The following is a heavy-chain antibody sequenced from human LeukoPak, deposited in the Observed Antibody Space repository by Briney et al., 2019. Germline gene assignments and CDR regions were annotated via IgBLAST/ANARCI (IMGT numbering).Heavy chain of an antibody. Sequence: ASVKVSCKTSGYTFTGYYMHWVRQAPGQGLEWMGWINPNSGGTKYAQKFQGRVTMTRDTSISTAYMELSRLTSDDTAVYYCARELWFGELTSIYHYSWFDPWGQGTLVTVSS. J-gene: IGHJ5*02. CDR1: GYTFTGYY. V-gene: IGHV1-2*02. CDR3: ARELWFGELTSIYHYSWFDP. D-gene: IGHD3-10*01. CDR2: INPNSGGT.